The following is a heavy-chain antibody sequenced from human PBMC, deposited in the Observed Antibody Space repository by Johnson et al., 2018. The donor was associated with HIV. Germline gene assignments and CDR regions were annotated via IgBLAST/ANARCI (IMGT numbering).Heavy chain of an antibody. CDR3: ARAGTSGSYAFDF. D-gene: IGHD3-22*01. J-gene: IGHJ3*01. V-gene: IGHV3-33*01. CDR1: GFTFSTYG. Sequence: VQLVESGGGVVQPGRSLRLSCAASGFTFSTYGMHWVRQAPGKGLEWVAVTWYDGSNQYYADSVKGRFTISRDNSKTTLYLQMNSLRAEDTAVYYCARAGTSGSYAFDFWGQGTMVTVSS. CDR2: TWYDGSNQ.